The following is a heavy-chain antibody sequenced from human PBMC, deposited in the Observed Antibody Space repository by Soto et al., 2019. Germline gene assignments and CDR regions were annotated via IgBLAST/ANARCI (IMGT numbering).Heavy chain of an antibody. V-gene: IGHV1-69*01. D-gene: IGHD1-7*01. CDR3: ASEYNWNSIYYGMDV. Sequence: QVQLVQSGAEVKKPGSSVKVSCKASGGTFSSYAISWVRQAPGQGLEWMGGIIPIFGTPNYAQKFQGSVTITAGESTSTVYMELSSLRSEDTAVFYCASEYNWNSIYYGMDVWGQGTTVTDSS. CDR2: IIPIFGTP. J-gene: IGHJ6*02. CDR1: GGTFSSYA.